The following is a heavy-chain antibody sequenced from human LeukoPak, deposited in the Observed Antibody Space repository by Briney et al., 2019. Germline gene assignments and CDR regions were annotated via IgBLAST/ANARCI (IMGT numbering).Heavy chain of an antibody. CDR1: GGSISSHS. J-gene: IGHJ4*02. V-gene: IGHV4-59*11. D-gene: IGHD3-22*01. CDR2: VYDSGST. CDR3: ARNAYDSGSYYFLFDY. Sequence: SETLSLTCTVSGGSISSHSWGWIRQPPGKGLEWIGYVYDSGSTDYNPSLKSRVTISLDTSQNQFSLRLCSVTAADTAIFYCARNAYDSGSYYFLFDYWDQGTLLTVSS.